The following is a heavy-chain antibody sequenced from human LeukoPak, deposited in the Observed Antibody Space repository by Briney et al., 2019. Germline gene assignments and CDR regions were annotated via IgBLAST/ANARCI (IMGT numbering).Heavy chain of an antibody. Sequence: PSETLSLTCTVSGGSISSYYWSWTRQPPGKGLEWIGYIYYSGSTNYNPSLKSRVTISVDTSKNQFSLKLSSVTAADTAVYYCARDRGIDGMDVWGQGTTVTVSS. V-gene: IGHV4-59*01. D-gene: IGHD3-10*01. CDR1: GGSISSYY. J-gene: IGHJ6*02. CDR2: IYYSGST. CDR3: ARDRGIDGMDV.